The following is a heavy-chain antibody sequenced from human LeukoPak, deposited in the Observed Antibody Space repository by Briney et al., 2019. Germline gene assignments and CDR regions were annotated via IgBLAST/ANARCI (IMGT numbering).Heavy chain of an antibody. CDR3: ARDPRRLTPDCTSTSCYENYFDP. Sequence: KPSETLSLTCDVSGYSISSGYQWAWIRQSPGKGLEWIGSVYHSGSAHYNPSLKSRVTISVETSKNQFSLTMFSMTAADTAVYYCARDPRRLTPDCTSTSCYENYFDPWGQGTLVTVST. CDR1: GYSISSGYQ. CDR2: VYHSGSA. J-gene: IGHJ5*02. V-gene: IGHV4-38-2*02. D-gene: IGHD2-2*01.